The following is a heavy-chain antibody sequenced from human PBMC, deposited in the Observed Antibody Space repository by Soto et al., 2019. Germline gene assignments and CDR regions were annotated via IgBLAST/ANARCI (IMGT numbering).Heavy chain of an antibody. CDR3: ARSSRNFDFHH. J-gene: IGHJ1*01. V-gene: IGHV1-3*04. CDR1: GYTFTSYA. CDR2: INIGSGDA. D-gene: IGHD1-7*01. Sequence: ASVKVSCKTSGYTFTSYAVHWLRQAPGQSLEWMGWINIGSGDAKYSQEVHDRVTITRDTSASTVYMEVSSLRSEDTALYYCARSSRNFDFHHRGQGTTVTVSS.